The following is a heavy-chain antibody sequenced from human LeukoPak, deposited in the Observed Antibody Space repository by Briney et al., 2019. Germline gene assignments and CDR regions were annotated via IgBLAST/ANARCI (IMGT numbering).Heavy chain of an antibody. Sequence: PGGSLRLSCAASGFTFSSYAMSWVRQAPGKGLEWVPAISGSDNITYYTDSVKGRFTISRDNSKNTLYLQMNSLRAEDTAVYYCAKGSSDYHLNSWGQGTLVTVSS. CDR2: ISGSDNIT. D-gene: IGHD3-22*01. V-gene: IGHV3-23*01. J-gene: IGHJ4*02. CDR3: AKGSSDYHLNS. CDR1: GFTFSSYA.